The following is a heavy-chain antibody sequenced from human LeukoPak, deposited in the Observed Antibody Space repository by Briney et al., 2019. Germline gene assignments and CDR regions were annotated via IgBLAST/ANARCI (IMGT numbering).Heavy chain of an antibody. V-gene: IGHV4-59*10. CDR2: IYTSGST. Sequence: SETLSLTCAVYGGSFSGYYWSWIRQPAGKGLEWIGRIYTSGSTNYNPSLKSRVTMSVDTSKNQFSLKLSSVTAADTAVYYCARGSGPGLTAWGQGTLVTVSS. CDR3: ARGSGPGLTA. CDR1: GGSFSGYY. J-gene: IGHJ5*02. D-gene: IGHD6-25*01.